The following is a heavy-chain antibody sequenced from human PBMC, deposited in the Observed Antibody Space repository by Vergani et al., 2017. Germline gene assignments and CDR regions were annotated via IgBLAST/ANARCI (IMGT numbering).Heavy chain of an antibody. CDR1: GFSIDNGYY. V-gene: IGHV4-38-2*01. CDR2: IYRTGRT. Sequence: QVQLQESGPGLVKPSETLSLTCAVSGFSIDNGYYWDWIRQPPGKGLEWIGSIYRTGRTHFNPSLKSRVTISVDTSNNHFSLKLSSVTAADTAVYYCARHLAYCGGDCYPYYYGMDVWGQGTTVTVSS. CDR3: ARHLAYCGGDCYPYYYGMDV. J-gene: IGHJ6*02. D-gene: IGHD2-21*02.